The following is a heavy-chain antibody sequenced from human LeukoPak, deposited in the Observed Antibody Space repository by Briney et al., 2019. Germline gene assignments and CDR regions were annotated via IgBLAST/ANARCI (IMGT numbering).Heavy chain of an antibody. J-gene: IGHJ5*02. CDR2: ISGDGTAR. V-gene: IGHV3-74*01. Sequence: GGSLRLSCAASGFTSSSYWMHWVRQVPGRGLVWVSRISGDGTARNYADSVKGRFTISRDDAKNTVDLQMNSLRGEDTAVYYCVRGRGSYGWFDPWGQGTLVTVSS. CDR1: GFTSSSYW. CDR3: VRGRGSYGWFDP. D-gene: IGHD3-10*01.